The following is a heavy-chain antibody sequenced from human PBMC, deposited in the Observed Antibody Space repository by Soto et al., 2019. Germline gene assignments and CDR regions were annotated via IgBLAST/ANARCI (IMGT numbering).Heavy chain of an antibody. D-gene: IGHD4-17*01. Sequence: SSETLSLTCAVSGGSISSSNWWSWVRQPPGKGLEWIGEIYHSGSTNYNPSLKSRVTISVDKSKNQFSLKLSSVTAADTAVYYCARVDADGDYLDYWGQGTLVTVSS. CDR1: GGSISSSNW. CDR3: ARVDADGDYLDY. J-gene: IGHJ4*02. CDR2: IYHSGST. V-gene: IGHV4-4*02.